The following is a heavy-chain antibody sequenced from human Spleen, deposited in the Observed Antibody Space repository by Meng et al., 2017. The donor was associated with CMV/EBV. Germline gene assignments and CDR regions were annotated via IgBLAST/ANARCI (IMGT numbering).Heavy chain of an antibody. D-gene: IGHD3-10*01. CDR3: ARDGPGGGSYCLY. J-gene: IGHJ4*02. Sequence: SVKVSCKASGGTFSTYAINWVRQAPGQGLVWIGTIIPMGETAIYTQKFRGRVTIAADESTTTAHMEISGLTSEDTAVYYCARDGPGGGSYCLYWGQGTPVTVSS. CDR2: IIPMGETA. V-gene: IGHV1-69*11. CDR1: GGTFSTYA.